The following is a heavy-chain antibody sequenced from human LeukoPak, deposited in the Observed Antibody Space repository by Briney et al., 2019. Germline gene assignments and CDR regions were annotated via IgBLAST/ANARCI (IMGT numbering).Heavy chain of an antibody. D-gene: IGHD4-17*01. CDR1: GFTFSSYS. CDR2: ISSSSSYI. Sequence: GGSLRLSCAASGFTFSSYSMNWVRQAPGKGLEWVSSISSSSSYIYYADSAKGRFTISRDNAKNSLYLQMNSLRAEDTAVYYCARDPDGEGWFDPWGQGTLVTVSS. V-gene: IGHV3-21*01. CDR3: ARDPDGEGWFDP. J-gene: IGHJ5*02.